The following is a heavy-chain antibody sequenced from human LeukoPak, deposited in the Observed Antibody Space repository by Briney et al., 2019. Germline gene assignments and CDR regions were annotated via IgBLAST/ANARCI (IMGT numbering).Heavy chain of an antibody. V-gene: IGHV1-46*01. J-gene: IGHJ4*02. Sequence: EASVNVSCKASGYTFTTYHMHWVRQAPGQGLEWMGIINPSGGSTSYAQKFQGRVTMTRDTSTSTVYLELSSLRSEDTAVYYCARADSADYCDSSGSIDYWGQGTLVPVSS. CDR2: INPSGGST. D-gene: IGHD3-22*01. CDR3: ARADSADYCDSSGSIDY. CDR1: GYTFTTYH.